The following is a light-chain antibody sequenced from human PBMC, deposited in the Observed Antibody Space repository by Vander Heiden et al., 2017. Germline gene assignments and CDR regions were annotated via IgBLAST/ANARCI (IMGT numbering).Light chain of an antibody. Sequence: QSALTQPRSVSGSPGQSVTISCSGTSSDVGAYDYVSWYQQHPGKAPKLLIYDVTKWPSGVPDRFSGSKSGNTATLTISGLLTEDEAHYYCCSYAGSYTWVFGGGTKVTVL. J-gene: IGLJ3*02. CDR3: CSYAGSYTWV. CDR1: SSDVGAYDY. V-gene: IGLV2-11*01. CDR2: DVT.